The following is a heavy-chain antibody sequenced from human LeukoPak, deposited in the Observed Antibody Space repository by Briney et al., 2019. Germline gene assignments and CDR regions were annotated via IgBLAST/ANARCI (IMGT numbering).Heavy chain of an antibody. CDR3: AKGALDAFDI. CDR2: ISGSAGGT. V-gene: IGHV3-23*01. Sequence: PGGSLRLSCAVSGLTLSNYGMSWVRQAPGKGLEWVAGISGSAGGTNYADSVKGRFTISRDNPKNTLYLQMNSLRAEDTAVYYCAKGALDAFDIWGQGTMVTVSS. J-gene: IGHJ3*02. CDR1: GLTLSNYG.